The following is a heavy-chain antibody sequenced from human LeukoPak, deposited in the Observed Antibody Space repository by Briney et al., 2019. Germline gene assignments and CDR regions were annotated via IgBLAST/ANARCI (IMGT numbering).Heavy chain of an antibody. CDR1: GFTFSSHW. CDR2: IDSFGNTM. D-gene: IGHD7-27*01. CDR3: ARNNWGIDY. V-gene: IGHV3-74*01. Sequence: PGGSLRLSCEASGFTFSSHWMHWVRQDPGRGLLWVSRIDSFGNTMGYADFVKGRFSISRDNAKNTLYLEMNSLREEDTAAYYCARNNWGIDYWGRGALVTVSS. J-gene: IGHJ4*02.